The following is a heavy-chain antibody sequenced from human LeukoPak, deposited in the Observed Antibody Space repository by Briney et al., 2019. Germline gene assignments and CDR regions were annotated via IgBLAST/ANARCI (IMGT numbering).Heavy chain of an antibody. V-gene: IGHV3-53*01. Sequence: GGSLRLSCAASWFTVSSNYMSWVRQAPGKGLEWVSVIYSGGSTYYADSVKGRFTISRDNSKNTLYLQMNSLRAEDTAVYYCARSWELLVFDPWGQGTLVTVSS. D-gene: IGHD1-26*01. CDR2: IYSGGST. CDR1: WFTVSSNY. CDR3: ARSWELLVFDP. J-gene: IGHJ5*02.